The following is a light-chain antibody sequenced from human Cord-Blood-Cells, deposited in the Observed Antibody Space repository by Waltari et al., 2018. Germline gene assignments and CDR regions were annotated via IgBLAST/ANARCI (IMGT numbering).Light chain of an antibody. CDR1: SSDVGSYNL. CDR2: EGS. CDR3: CSYAGSSTYV. J-gene: IGLJ1*01. V-gene: IGLV2-23*01. Sequence: QSALTQPASVSGSPGQSITISYTGTSSDVGSYNLVSWYQQHPGKAPKLMIYEGSKRPSGVSNRFSGSKSGNTASLTISGLHAEDEADYYCCSYAGSSTYVFGTGTKVTVL.